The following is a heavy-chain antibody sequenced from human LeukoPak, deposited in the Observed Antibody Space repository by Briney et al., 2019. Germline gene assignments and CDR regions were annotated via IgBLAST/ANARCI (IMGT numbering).Heavy chain of an antibody. D-gene: IGHD2-15*01. CDR2: ISGSGGST. CDR1: GFTFSSYG. J-gene: IGHJ4*02. Sequence: GGTLRLSSAAPGFTFSSYGMSWVRQGPGKGLEWVSAISGSGGSTYYADSVKGRFTISRDNSKNTLYLEMNSLRAEDTAVYYCARGYYDYWGQGTLVTVSS. V-gene: IGHV3-23*01. CDR3: ARGYYDY.